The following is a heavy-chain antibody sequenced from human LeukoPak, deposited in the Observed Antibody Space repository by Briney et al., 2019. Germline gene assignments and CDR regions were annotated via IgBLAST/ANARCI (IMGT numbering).Heavy chain of an antibody. CDR2: IIPIFGTA. CDR3: GVVPAATLGHYYYYGMDV. V-gene: IGHV1-69*13. J-gene: IGHJ6*02. CDR1: GGTFSSYA. D-gene: IGHD2-2*01. Sequence: SVKVSCKASGGTFSSYAVSWVRQAPGQGLEWMGGIIPIFGTANYAQKFQGRVTITADESTSTAYMELSSLRSEDTAVYYCGVVPAATLGHYYYYGMDVWGQGTTVTVSS.